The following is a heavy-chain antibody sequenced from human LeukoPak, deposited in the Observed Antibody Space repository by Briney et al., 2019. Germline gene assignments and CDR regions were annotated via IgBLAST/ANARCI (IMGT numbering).Heavy chain of an antibody. J-gene: IGHJ6*03. D-gene: IGHD3-3*01. CDR2: INPNSGGT. CDR3: ASSRITIFGVVIMSYYYYMDV. V-gene: IGHV1-2*02. CDR1: GYTFTGYY. Sequence: ASVKVSYKASGYTFTGYYMHWVRQAPGQGLEWMGWINPNSGGTNSAQKFQGRVTMTRDTSISTAYMELSRLRSDDTAVYYCASSRITIFGVVIMSYYYYMDVWGKGTTVTVSS.